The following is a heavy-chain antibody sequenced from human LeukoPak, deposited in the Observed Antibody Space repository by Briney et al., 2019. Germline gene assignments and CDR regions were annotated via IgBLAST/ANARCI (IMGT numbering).Heavy chain of an antibody. Sequence: PSETLSLTCTVSGGSISSYYWSWIRQPPGKGLEWIGYIYYSGSTNYNPSLKSRVTISVDTSKNQFSLKLSSVTAADTAVYYCARIAARTTFFGYWGQGTLVTVS. D-gene: IGHD6-6*01. V-gene: IGHV4-59*08. CDR3: ARIAARTTFFGY. CDR2: IYYSGST. CDR1: GGSISSYY. J-gene: IGHJ4*02.